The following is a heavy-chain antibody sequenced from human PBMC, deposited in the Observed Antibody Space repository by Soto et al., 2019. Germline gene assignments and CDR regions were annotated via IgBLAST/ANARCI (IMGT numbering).Heavy chain of an antibody. CDR2: IWYDGSNK. Sequence: GGSLRLSCAASGFTFSSYGMHWVRQAPGKGLEWVAVIWYDGSNKYYADSVKGRFTISRDNSKNTLYLQMNSLRAEDTAVYYCARTVAGLAGWFDPWGQGTLVTVSS. CDR1: GFTFSSYG. J-gene: IGHJ5*02. CDR3: ARTVAGLAGWFDP. V-gene: IGHV3-33*01. D-gene: IGHD6-19*01.